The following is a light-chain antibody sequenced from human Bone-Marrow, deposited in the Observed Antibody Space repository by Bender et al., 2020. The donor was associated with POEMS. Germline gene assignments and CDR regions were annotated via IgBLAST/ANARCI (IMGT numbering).Light chain of an antibody. V-gene: IGLV1-44*01. CDR2: SNG. CDR1: STNIGTYS. Sequence: QSALTQPPSASASPGQTVTISCSGSSTNIGTYSVNWYQQHPGAAPKLLIYSNGRRRSGVPGRFSGSKSGTSASVAITGLQSEDEAVYCCTSGEVSLNGWVFGAGTALTVL. J-gene: IGLJ3*02. CDR3: TSGEVSLNGWV.